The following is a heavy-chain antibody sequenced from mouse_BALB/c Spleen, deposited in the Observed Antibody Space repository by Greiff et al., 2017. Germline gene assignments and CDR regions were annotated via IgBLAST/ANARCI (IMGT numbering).Heavy chain of an antibody. CDR3: ARDRDKRFAY. Sequence: VKLVESGPGLVAPSQSLSITCTVSGFSLTSYGVHWVRQPPGKGLEWLGVIWAGGSTNYNSALMSRLSISKDNSKSQVFLKMNSLQTDDTAMYYCARDRDKRFAYWGQGTLVTVSA. CDR2: IWAGGST. J-gene: IGHJ3*01. V-gene: IGHV2-9*02. CDR1: GFSLTSYG.